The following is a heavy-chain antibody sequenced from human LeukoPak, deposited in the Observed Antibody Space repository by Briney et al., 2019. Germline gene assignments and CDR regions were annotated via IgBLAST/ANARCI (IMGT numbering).Heavy chain of an antibody. Sequence: SDTLSLTCTVSGGSISSYYWTWIRQPPGKGLEWIGYIQNSGSTNHNPSLKSRVTISIDTSKNQFSLKLNSVTAADTAVYYCARGQRGYPYWGQGTLVTVSS. J-gene: IGHJ4*02. CDR3: ARGQRGYPY. CDR1: GGSISSYY. D-gene: IGHD1-1*01. V-gene: IGHV4-59*07. CDR2: IQNSGST.